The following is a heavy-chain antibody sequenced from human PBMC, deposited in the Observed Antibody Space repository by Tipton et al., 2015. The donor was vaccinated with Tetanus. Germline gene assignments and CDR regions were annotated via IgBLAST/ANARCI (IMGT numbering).Heavy chain of an antibody. CDR1: GFTFDDYA. D-gene: IGHD1-26*01. J-gene: IGHJ3*02. V-gene: IGHV3-9*01. CDR2: ISWNSGSV. CDR3: AKDMEWELLLGAFNI. Sequence: SLRLSCAASGFTFDDYAMHWVRQAPGKGLEWVSGISWNSGSVGYADSVKGRFTISRDNAKNSLYLQMNSLRAEDTALYYCAKDMEWELLLGAFNIWGQGTMVTVSS.